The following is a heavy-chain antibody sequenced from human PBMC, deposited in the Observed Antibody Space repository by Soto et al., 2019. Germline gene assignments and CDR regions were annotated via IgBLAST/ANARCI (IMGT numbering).Heavy chain of an antibody. CDR1: GYTFTSYA. CDR3: ARAIEMATMAH. V-gene: IGHV1-3*01. CDR2: INAGNGNT. J-gene: IGHJ4*02. Sequence: GASVKVSCKARGYTFTSYALHSLYQAPGQRLEWMGWINAGNGNTKYSQKFQGRVTITRDTSASTAYMELSSLRSEDTAVYYCARAIEMATMAHWGQGTLVTVS. D-gene: IGHD5-12*01.